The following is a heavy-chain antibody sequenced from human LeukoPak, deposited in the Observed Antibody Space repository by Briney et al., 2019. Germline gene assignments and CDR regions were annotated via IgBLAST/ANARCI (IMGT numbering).Heavy chain of an antibody. V-gene: IGHV4-30-2*01. Sequence: SQTLSLTCAVSGGSISSGGYSWSWIRQPPGKGLEWIGYIYHSGSTYYNPSLKSRVTISVDRSKNQFSLKLSSVTAADTAVYYCARGIAVAGSFDYWGQGTLVTVSS. D-gene: IGHD6-19*01. CDR3: ARGIAVAGSFDY. CDR2: IYHSGST. J-gene: IGHJ4*02. CDR1: GGSISSGGYS.